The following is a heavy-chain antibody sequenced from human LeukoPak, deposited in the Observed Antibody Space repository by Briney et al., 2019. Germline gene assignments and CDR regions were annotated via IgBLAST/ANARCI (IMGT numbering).Heavy chain of an antibody. V-gene: IGHV1-18*01. J-gene: IGHJ6*02. CDR3: ARGVAGPAGDSLDYYYYGMDV. CDR1: GYTFTSYG. Sequence: GASVKVSCKASGYTFTSYGISWVRQAPGQGLEWMGWISAYNGDTNYAQKLQGRVTMTTDTSTSTAYMELRSLRSDDTAVYYCARGVAGPAGDSLDYYYYGMDVWGQGTTVTVSS. D-gene: IGHD4-17*01. CDR2: ISAYNGDT.